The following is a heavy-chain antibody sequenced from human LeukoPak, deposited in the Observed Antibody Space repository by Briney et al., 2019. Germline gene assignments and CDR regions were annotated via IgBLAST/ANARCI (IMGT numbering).Heavy chain of an antibody. D-gene: IGHD3-9*01. Sequence: GGSLRLSCAASGFTFSSYWMCWVRQAPGKGLEWVANIKQDGSEKYYVDSVKGRFTISRDNAKNSLYLQMNSLRAEDTAVYYFARDRSVLRYFDWLASGYFDYWGQGTLVTVSS. V-gene: IGHV3-7*01. J-gene: IGHJ4*02. CDR3: ARDRSVLRYFDWLASGYFDY. CDR1: GFTFSSYW. CDR2: IKQDGSEK.